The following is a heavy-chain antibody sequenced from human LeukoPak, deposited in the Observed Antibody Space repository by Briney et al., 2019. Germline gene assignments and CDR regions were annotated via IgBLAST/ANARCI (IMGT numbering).Heavy chain of an antibody. CDR2: SSSSGSTI. CDR3: ARATSLISMIVVVTHAFDI. Sequence: GGSLRLSCAASGFTFSSYEMNWVRQAPGKGLEWVSYSSSSGSTIYYADSVKGRFTISRDNAKNSLYLQMNSLRAEDMAVYYCARATSLISMIVVVTHAFDIWGQGTMVTVSS. J-gene: IGHJ3*02. CDR1: GFTFSSYE. V-gene: IGHV3-48*03. D-gene: IGHD3-22*01.